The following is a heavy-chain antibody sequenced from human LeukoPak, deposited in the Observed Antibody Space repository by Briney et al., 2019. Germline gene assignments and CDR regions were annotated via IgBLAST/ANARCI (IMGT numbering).Heavy chain of an antibody. CDR3: ARLGYCSSTSCYVDY. CDR2: IYYSGST. J-gene: IGHJ4*02. D-gene: IGHD2-2*03. CDR1: GGSISSSSYY. Sequence: SETLSLTCTVSGGSISSSSYYWGWIRQPPGKGLEWIGSIYYSGSTYYNPSLKSRVTISVDTSKNQFSLKLSSVTAADTAVYYCARLGYCSSTSCYVDYWGQGTLVTVSP. V-gene: IGHV4-39*07.